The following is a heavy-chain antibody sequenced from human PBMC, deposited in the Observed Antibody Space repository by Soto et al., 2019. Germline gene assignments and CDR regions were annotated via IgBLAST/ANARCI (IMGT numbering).Heavy chain of an antibody. CDR3: TRGPDYEGYFDF. Sequence: VQLVQSGAEVKKPGSSVKVSCRASGGTFSNHAVGWVRQAPGQGLEWMGGIILPFGTANYAQKFQGRVTITADESSATTYMEFSSLRFEDTAVYYCTRGPDYEGYFDFWGQGTLVTVSS. V-gene: IGHV1-69*12. D-gene: IGHD4-17*01. J-gene: IGHJ4*02. CDR2: IILPFGTA. CDR1: GGTFSNHA.